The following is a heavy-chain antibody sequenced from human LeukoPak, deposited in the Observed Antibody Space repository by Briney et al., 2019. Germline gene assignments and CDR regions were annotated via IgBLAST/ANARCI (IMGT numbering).Heavy chain of an antibody. CDR1: GYTLTDYG. CDR2: INTYSGDT. CDR3: AKDRLGTTDAFDI. J-gene: IGHJ3*02. V-gene: IGHV1-18*01. Sequence: ASVKVSCKASGYTLTDYGITWVRQAPGQGLEWMGWINTYSGDTKYAQKFQGRVTMTTDTSTNTSDMELRSLRSDDTAVYYSAKDRLGTTDAFDIWGQGTLVTVSS. D-gene: IGHD1-7*01.